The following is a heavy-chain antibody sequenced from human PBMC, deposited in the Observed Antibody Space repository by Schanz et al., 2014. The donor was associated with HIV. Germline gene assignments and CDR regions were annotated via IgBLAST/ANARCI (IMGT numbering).Heavy chain of an antibody. CDR3: ATCLITIGCSS. V-gene: IGHV1-69*01. CDR1: GGSFSSFS. J-gene: IGHJ5*02. CDR2: TIPKVGSA. Sequence: QVQLVQSGAEVKKPGSSVQVSCKASGGSFSSFSITWVRHAPGTGLEWMGGTIPKVGSANYAQKFLGRVTISADESTSTGYMDLSNLRSDDTAVYYCATCLITIGCSSWGQGTLVTVSS. D-gene: IGHD1-1*01.